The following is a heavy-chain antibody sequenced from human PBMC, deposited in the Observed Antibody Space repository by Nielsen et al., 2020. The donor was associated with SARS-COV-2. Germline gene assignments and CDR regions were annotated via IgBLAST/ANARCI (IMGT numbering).Heavy chain of an antibody. D-gene: IGHD6-13*01. CDR1: GDSISSGNHY. V-gene: IGHV4-61*02. CDR2: IYTSGST. J-gene: IGHJ4*02. Sequence: SDTLSPTCTVPGDSISSGNHYGSSIRQPAGKGLEWIGRIYTSGSTNYNPSPKSRVTISADTSKNQFSLKLSSVTAADTAVYYCARASRFGNSWYFDYWGQGTLVTVSS. CDR3: ARASRFGNSWYFDY.